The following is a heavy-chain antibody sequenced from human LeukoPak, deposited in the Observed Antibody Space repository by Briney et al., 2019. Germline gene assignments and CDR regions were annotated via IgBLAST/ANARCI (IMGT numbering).Heavy chain of an antibody. D-gene: IGHD1-1*01. V-gene: IGHV3-23*01. J-gene: IGHJ4*02. CDR3: AKVYNWNYQLSDY. Sequence: GGSLRLSCATFGFTFSNYAMNWVRQAPGKGLEWVSGISASGDSPYYADSVKGRFTISRDNSKNTLYLQMNSLRAEDTAVYYCAKVYNWNYQLSDYWGQGTLVTVSS. CDR1: GFTFSNYA. CDR2: ISASGDSP.